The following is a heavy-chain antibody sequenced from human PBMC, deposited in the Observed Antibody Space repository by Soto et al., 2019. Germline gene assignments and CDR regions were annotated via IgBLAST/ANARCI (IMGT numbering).Heavy chain of an antibody. CDR3: AKEVYYYDSSGYPIEGDAFDI. J-gene: IGHJ3*02. CDR2: ISYDGSSK. V-gene: IGHV3-30*18. D-gene: IGHD3-22*01. CDR1: GLPFSSYG. Sequence: SLRLSCAASGLPFSSYGMHWVRQAPGKGLEGVAVISYDGSSKYYADSVKGRFTISRDNSKNTLYLQMNSLRAEDTAVYYCAKEVYYYDSSGYPIEGDAFDIWGQGATVTV.